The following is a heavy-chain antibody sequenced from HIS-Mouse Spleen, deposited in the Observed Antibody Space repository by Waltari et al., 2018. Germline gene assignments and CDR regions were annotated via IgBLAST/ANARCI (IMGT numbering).Heavy chain of an antibody. V-gene: IGHV4-39*07. CDR2: IYYSGSP. Sequence: QLQLQESGPGLVKPSETLSLTCTVSGGSISSSSYYWGWIRQPPGKGLEWIGSIYYSGSPYSHPSLKRRVTISVDTSKNQFSLKLSSVTAADTAVYYCAREIPYSSSWYDWYFDLWGRGTLVTVSS. D-gene: IGHD6-13*01. CDR1: GGSISSSSYY. CDR3: AREIPYSSSWYDWYFDL. J-gene: IGHJ2*01.